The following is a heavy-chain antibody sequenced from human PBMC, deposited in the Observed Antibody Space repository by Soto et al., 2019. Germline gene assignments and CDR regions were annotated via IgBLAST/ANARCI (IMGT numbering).Heavy chain of an antibody. D-gene: IGHD6-6*01. V-gene: IGHV3-30*03. CDR3: ARGTIGARQHLDD. Sequence: QVQLVESGGGVVQPGKSLRLSCAASGFTFSSYAMHWARQAPGKGLEWVTVISIRGGDEYYAESVRGRFTISRDDSKNTRDRQMDSLRVEDTAVYYCARGTIGARQHLDDWGQGTLVTVSS. J-gene: IGHJ4*02. CDR2: ISIRGGDE. CDR1: GFTFSSYA.